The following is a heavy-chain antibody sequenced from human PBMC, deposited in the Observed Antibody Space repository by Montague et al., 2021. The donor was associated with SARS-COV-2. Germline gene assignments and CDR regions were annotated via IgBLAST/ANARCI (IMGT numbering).Heavy chain of an antibody. D-gene: IGHD6-19*01. CDR1: GGSFSGYY. J-gene: IGHJ4*02. CDR2: INHSGST. CDR3: ARGSRQWLVRPPHYYYFDY. V-gene: IGHV4-34*01. Sequence: SETLSLTCAVYGGSFSGYYWSWIRQPPGKGLEWIGEINHSGSTNYNPSLKSRVTISVDTSKNQFSLKLSSVTAADTAVYYCARGSRQWLVRPPHYYYFDYWFLGTLVTAAS.